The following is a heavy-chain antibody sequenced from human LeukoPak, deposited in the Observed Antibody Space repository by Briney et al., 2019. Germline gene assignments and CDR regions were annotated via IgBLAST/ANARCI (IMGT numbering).Heavy chain of an antibody. J-gene: IGHJ4*02. CDR3: ARLPLGAFGDFLNFDY. Sequence: SETLSLTCGVFGVSFSAYYWSWIRQPPGKGLEWIGDINHGGSTNYNPSLKSRVTISVDTSKNQFSLKLRSVTAAGTAVYYCARLPLGAFGDFLNFDYWGQGTLVTVSS. V-gene: IGHV4-34*01. CDR1: GVSFSAYY. D-gene: IGHD3-10*01. CDR2: INHGGST.